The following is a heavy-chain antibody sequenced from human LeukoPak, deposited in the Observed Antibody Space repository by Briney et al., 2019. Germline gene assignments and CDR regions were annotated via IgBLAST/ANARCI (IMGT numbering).Heavy chain of an antibody. J-gene: IGHJ4*02. CDR1: GFTFSSYW. Sequence: GGSLRLSCAASGFTFSSYWMSWVRQAPGKGLEWVANIKQDGSEKYYVDSVKGRFTISRDNAKNSLYLQMNSLRAEDTAVYYCANEMYYYDSSGYYYWGQGTLVTVSS. CDR3: ANEMYYYDSSGYYY. D-gene: IGHD3-22*01. CDR2: IKQDGSEK. V-gene: IGHV3-7*03.